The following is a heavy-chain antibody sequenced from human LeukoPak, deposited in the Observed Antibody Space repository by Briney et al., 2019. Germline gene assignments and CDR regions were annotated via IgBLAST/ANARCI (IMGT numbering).Heavy chain of an antibody. Sequence: GGSLRLSCAASGFTFSSYGISWVRQAPGKGLEWVSYISGSGSSSYHADSVKSRFSISRDNSKNSLYLQMNSLRAEDTAMYFCASGYRSGPICAWGQGTLVTVSS. V-gene: IGHV3-48*01. CDR1: GFTFSSYG. D-gene: IGHD3-16*02. CDR3: ASGYRSGPICA. J-gene: IGHJ4*02. CDR2: ISGSGSSS.